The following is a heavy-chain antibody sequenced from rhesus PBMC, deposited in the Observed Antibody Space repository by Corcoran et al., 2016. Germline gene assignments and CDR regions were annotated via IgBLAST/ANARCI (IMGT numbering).Heavy chain of an antibody. CDR1: GGSISSSY. V-gene: IGHV4-169*01. J-gene: IGHJ6*01. D-gene: IGHD4-29*01. Sequence: QLQLQESGPGLVKPSETLSVTCAVSGGSISSSYWSWIRQAPGKGLEWIGYIYGSGSSTNYNPSRKSRVTRSVDTSKNQLSLKLSSVTTADTAVYYCARGVDYVRNYGLDSWGQGVVVTVSS. CDR3: ARGVDYVRNYGLDS. CDR2: IYGSGSST.